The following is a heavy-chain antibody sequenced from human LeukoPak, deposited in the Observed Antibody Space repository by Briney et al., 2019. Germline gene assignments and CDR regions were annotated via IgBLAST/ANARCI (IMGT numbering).Heavy chain of an antibody. CDR2: IYYSGST. J-gene: IGHJ4*02. CDR1: GGSISSYY. D-gene: IGHD2-8*01. V-gene: IGHV4-59*01. Sequence: SETLSLTCTVSGGSISSYYWSWIRQPPGKGLEWIGYIYYSGSTNYNPSLKSRVTISVDTSKNQFSLELSSVTAADTAVYYCARLYPSFSFDYWGQGTLVTVSS. CDR3: ARLYPSFSFDY.